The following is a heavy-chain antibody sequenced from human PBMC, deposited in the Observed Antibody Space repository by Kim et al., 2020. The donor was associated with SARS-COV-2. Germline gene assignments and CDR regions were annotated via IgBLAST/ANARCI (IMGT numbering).Heavy chain of an antibody. CDR1: EVSFSRHW. Sequence: GGSLRLSCTAEVSFSRHWMHWVRQTPGKGLEWVSCINGDGSFISYADSVTGRFTISRDNTKNTVFLQMNSLRVEDTALYYCVRDSSGSYWGQGTLVSVYS. J-gene: IGHJ4*02. CDR2: INGDGSFI. CDR3: VRDSSGSY. D-gene: IGHD3-22*01. V-gene: IGHV3-74*01.